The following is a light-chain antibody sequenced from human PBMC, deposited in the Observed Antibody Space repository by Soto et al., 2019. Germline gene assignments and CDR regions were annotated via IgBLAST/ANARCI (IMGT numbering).Light chain of an antibody. Sequence: IVLTQSPATLSLSPGERATLSCRASQSVSGYLAWYQQKPGQAPRLLIYDVSSRATGIPASFSGSGSETDFTLTISGLEPEDVAVYYCQQRSLGTFGPGTRVDIK. CDR3: QQRSLGT. CDR2: DVS. J-gene: IGKJ3*01. V-gene: IGKV3-11*01. CDR1: QSVSGY.